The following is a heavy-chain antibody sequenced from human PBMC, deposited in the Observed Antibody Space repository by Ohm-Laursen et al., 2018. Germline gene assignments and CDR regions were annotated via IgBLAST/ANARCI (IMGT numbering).Heavy chain of an antibody. CDR1: GYTFTSYG. J-gene: IGHJ5*02. CDR2: ISAYNGNT. D-gene: IGHD3-16*01. Sequence: SSVKVSCKASGYTFTSYGISWVRQAPGQGLEWMGWISAYNGNTNYAQKLQGRVTMTTDTSTSTAYMELRSLRSDDTAVYYCAREEASPFEFDPWGQGTLVTVSS. V-gene: IGHV1-18*01. CDR3: AREEASPFEFDP.